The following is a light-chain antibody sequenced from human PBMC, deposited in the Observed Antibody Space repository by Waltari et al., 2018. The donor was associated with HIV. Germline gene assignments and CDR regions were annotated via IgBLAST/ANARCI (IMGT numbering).Light chain of an antibody. J-gene: IGKJ3*01. Sequence: DIQMTQSPSSLSASVGDRVTITCRASQSISNYLNWYQQKPGKAPKLPIYAASSLESGVPSRFSGSGSGTDFTLNISSRQPEDFATLFCQQGYSTRGFTFGPWNKVDIK. V-gene: IGKV1-39*01. CDR3: QQGYSTRGFT. CDR2: AAS. CDR1: QSISNY.